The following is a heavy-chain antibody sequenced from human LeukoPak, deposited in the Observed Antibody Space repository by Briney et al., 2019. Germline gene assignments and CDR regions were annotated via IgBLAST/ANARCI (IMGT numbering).Heavy chain of an antibody. J-gene: IGHJ4*02. CDR3: AREYYYGSGSRGVDY. CDR1: GYTFTGYY. Sequence: VKVXXKASGYTFTGYYMHWVRQAPGQGLEWMGWINPNSGGTNYAQKFQGRVTMTRDTPISTAYMELSRLRSDDTAVYYCAREYYYGSGSRGVDYWGQGTLVTVSS. D-gene: IGHD3-10*01. CDR2: INPNSGGT. V-gene: IGHV1-2*02.